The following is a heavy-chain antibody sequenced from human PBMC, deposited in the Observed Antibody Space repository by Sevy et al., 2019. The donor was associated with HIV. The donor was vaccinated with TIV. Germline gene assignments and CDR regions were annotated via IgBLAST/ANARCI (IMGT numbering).Heavy chain of an antibody. D-gene: IGHD3-10*01. CDR3: ARDPTNNGSGSGYFYYAMDV. CDR1: GGSIGSGGHH. CDR2: IDYSGST. V-gene: IGHV4-31*03. Sequence: SETLSLTCSVSGGSIGSGGHHWSWIRQHPGKGLEWLGYIDYSGSTYYNPSLRSRLTISQDTSKNQFSLRLTSVTAADTAVYYCARDPTNNGSGSGYFYYAMDVWGQGATVTVSS. J-gene: IGHJ6*02.